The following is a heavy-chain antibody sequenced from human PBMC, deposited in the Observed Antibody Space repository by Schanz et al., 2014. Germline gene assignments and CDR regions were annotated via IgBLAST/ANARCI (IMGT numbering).Heavy chain of an antibody. V-gene: IGHV3-15*01. CDR1: GFTFTNAW. J-gene: IGHJ4*02. CDR3: ATTPFTSSRFDY. CDR2: IKSNTDGGTT. D-gene: IGHD6-13*01. Sequence: EVHLVESGGGLVKPGGSLRLSCAASGFTFTNAWMSWVRQAPGKGLEWVDRIKSNTDGGTTAYSTAVKDRLSISRDDSKNTLHLDMNSLKTEDTALYYCATTPFTSSRFDYWGQGTLVTVSS.